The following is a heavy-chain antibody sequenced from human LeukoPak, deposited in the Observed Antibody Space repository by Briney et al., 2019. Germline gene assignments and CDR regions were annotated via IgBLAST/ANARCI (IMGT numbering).Heavy chain of an antibody. CDR2: IKHSGST. CDR3: ARVGYGSPRPFDI. Sequence: SETLSLTCAVYGGSFSGYYWSWIRQPPGKGLEWIGEIKHSGSTNYNPSLKSRVTISVDTSKNQFSLKLSSVTAADTAVYYCARVGYGSPRPFDIWGQGTMVTVSS. D-gene: IGHD5-18*01. J-gene: IGHJ3*02. CDR1: GGSFSGYY. V-gene: IGHV4-34*01.